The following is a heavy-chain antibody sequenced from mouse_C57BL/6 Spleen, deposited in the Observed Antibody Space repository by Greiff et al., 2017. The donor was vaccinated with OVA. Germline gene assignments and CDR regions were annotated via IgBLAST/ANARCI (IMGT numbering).Heavy chain of an antibody. D-gene: IGHD1-1*01. V-gene: IGHV14-4*01. J-gene: IGHJ4*01. Sequence: EVKLMESGAELVRPGASVKLSCTASGFNIKDDYMHWVKQRPEQGLEWIGWIDPENGDTEYASKFQGKATITADTSSNTAYLQLSSLTSEDTAVYYCTTPITTVVAEDYYAMDYWGQGTSVTVSS. CDR3: TTPITTVVAEDYYAMDY. CDR2: IDPENGDT. CDR1: GFNIKDDY.